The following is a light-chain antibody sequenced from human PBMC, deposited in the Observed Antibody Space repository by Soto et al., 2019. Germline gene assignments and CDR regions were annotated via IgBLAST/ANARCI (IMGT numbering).Light chain of an antibody. V-gene: IGLV7-43*01. J-gene: IGLJ3*02. Sequence: HTVVTQEHSLTVSPGGTVTLTCASSTEAVTRGYYPYWFQQQPRQAPRALIYSTSNKHSWSPARFSGSLLGGKAARTLSGVQPEDEDEYYCLRYYGGAQGVVGGGTKLTV. CDR2: STS. CDR3: LRYYGGAQGV. CDR1: TEAVTRGYY.